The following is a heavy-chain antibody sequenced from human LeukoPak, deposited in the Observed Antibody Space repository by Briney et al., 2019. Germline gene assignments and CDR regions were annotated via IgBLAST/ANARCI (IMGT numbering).Heavy chain of an antibody. Sequence: PGGPLRLSCAASGFTFSSYAMSWVRQAPGKGLEWVSIISGAGGGSTYYADSMKGRFTISRDNSKNTVYLQMNSLRAEDPALYYCARGGSSSWYPNFDYWGQGTLVTVSS. V-gene: IGHV3-23*01. CDR3: ARGGSSSWYPNFDY. CDR2: ISGAGGGST. CDR1: GFTFSSYA. J-gene: IGHJ4*02. D-gene: IGHD6-13*01.